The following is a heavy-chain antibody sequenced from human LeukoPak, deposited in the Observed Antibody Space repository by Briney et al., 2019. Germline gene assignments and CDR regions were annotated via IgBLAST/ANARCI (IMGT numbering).Heavy chain of an antibody. CDR2: ISSSSSYI. CDR3: ARDPKYCSGGRCYHLYYYYMDV. V-gene: IGHV3-21*01. Sequence: PGGSLRLSCAASGFTFSSYSMNWVRQAPGKGLEWVSSISSSSSYIYYADSVKGRFTISRDNAKNSLYLQMNSLRAEDTAVYYCARDPKYCSGGRCYHLYYYYMDVWGKGTTVTVSS. D-gene: IGHD2-15*01. J-gene: IGHJ6*03. CDR1: GFTFSSYS.